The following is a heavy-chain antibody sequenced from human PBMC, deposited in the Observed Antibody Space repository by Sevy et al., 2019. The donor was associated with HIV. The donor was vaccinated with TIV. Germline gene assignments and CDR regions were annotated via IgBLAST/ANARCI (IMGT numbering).Heavy chain of an antibody. CDR1: GGSITSLY. Sequence: SETLSLTCTVSGGSITSLYWSWIRQPPGKGLEWIANIYYNGHINYNPSPKSRVTLSLDTSKNQFSLRLSSVTAADTAMYYCAGENAWGRGYSWGQGTLVTVSS. V-gene: IGHV4-59*08. CDR3: AGENAWGRGYS. J-gene: IGHJ4*02. D-gene: IGHD1-26*01. CDR2: IYYNGHI.